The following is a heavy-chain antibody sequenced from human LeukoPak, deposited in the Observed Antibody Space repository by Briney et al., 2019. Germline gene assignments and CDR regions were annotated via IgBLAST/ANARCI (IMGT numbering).Heavy chain of an antibody. CDR3: AKDRGYSGYARPYYFDY. D-gene: IGHD5-12*01. Sequence: PGGSLRLSCAASGFTFSSYGMHWVRQAPGKGLEWVAFIRYDGSNKYYADSVKGRFTISRDNSKNTLYLQMNSLRAEDTAVYYCAKDRGYSGYARPYYFDYWGQGTLVTVSS. V-gene: IGHV3-30*02. J-gene: IGHJ4*02. CDR2: IRYDGSNK. CDR1: GFTFSSYG.